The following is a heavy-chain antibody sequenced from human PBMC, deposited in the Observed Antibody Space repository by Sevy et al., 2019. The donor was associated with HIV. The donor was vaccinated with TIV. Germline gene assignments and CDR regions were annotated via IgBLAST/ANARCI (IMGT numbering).Heavy chain of an antibody. CDR3: ARNCSSTSCSHAFDI. V-gene: IGHV4-34*01. Sequence: SETLSLTCAVYGGSFSGYYWSWIRQPPGKGLEWIGEINHSGSTNYNPSLKSRVTISGDTSKNQFSLKLSSVTAADTAVYYCARNCSSTSCSHAFDIWGQGTMVTVS. J-gene: IGHJ3*02. CDR2: INHSGST. CDR1: GGSFSGYY. D-gene: IGHD2-2*01.